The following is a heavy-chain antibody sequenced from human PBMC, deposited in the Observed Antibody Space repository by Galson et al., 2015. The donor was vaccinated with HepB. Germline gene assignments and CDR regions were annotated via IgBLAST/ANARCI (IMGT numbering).Heavy chain of an antibody. CDR1: GGSISSYY. J-gene: IGHJ6*02. CDR3: ARLPPAAYYGMDV. D-gene: IGHD2-2*01. Sequence: SETLSLTCTVSGGSISSYYWGWIRQPPGKGLEWIGYIYYSGSTNYSPSLKSRVTISVDTSKNQFSLKLSSVTAADTAVYYCARLPPAAYYGMDVWGQGTTVTVSS. V-gene: IGHV4-59*01. CDR2: IYYSGST.